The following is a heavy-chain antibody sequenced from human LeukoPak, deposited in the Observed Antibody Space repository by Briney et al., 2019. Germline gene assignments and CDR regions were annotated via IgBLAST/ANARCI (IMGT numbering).Heavy chain of an antibody. V-gene: IGHV1-46*01. CDR1: GYTFTSYY. J-gene: IGHJ6*03. CDR2: INPSGGST. D-gene: IGHD3-16*01. Sequence: ASVKVSCKASGYTFTSYYMHWVRQAPGQGLEWMGIINPSGGSTSYAQKFQGRVTMTRDTSTSTVYMELSSLRSEDTAVYYCARDGIGGAWKRYYYMDVWGKGTTVTISS. CDR3: ARDGIGGAWKRYYYMDV.